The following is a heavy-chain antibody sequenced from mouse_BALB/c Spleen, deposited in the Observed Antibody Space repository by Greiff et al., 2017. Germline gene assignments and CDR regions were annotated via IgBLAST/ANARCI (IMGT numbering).Heavy chain of an antibody. D-gene: IGHD2-14*01. CDR1: GYTFTSYW. CDR2: IYPSDSYT. V-gene: IGHV1-69*02. CDR3: TRSGREVRQGPWFAY. Sequence: VQLQQPGAELVRPGASVKLSCKASGYTFTSYWINWVKQRPGQGLEWIGNIYPSDSYTNYNQKFKDKATLTVDKSSSTAYMQLSSPTSEDSAVYYCTRSGREVRQGPWFAYWGQGTLVTVSA. J-gene: IGHJ3*01.